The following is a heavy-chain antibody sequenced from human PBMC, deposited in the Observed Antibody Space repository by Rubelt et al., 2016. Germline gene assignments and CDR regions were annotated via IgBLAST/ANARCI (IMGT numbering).Heavy chain of an antibody. CDR3: ARDFGSSTSCYYGVCYYGMDV. D-gene: IGHD2-2*01. V-gene: IGHV4-34*01. J-gene: IGHJ6*02. Sequence: QVQLQQWGAGLLKPSETLSLTCAVYGGSFSGYYWSWIRQPPGKGLEWIGEINHSGSPNYNPSLKSRVTSSVDTSKNRFSRKLSSVTAADTAVYYCARDFGSSTSCYYGVCYYGMDVWGQGTTVTVSS. CDR1: GGSFSGYY. CDR2: INHSGSP.